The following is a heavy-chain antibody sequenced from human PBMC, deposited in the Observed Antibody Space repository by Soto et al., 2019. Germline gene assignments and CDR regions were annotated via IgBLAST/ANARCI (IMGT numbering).Heavy chain of an antibody. V-gene: IGHV1-18*01. CDR1: GYTFIRDG. CDR2: ISPYNDYT. D-gene: IGHD3-16*01. CDR3: ARGGYYDHTLGKLSNDGLDV. Sequence: QVQLVQSAGEVKKPGASVKVSCKASGYTFIRDGITWVRQAPGQGLEWMGWISPYNDYTIYAQKLQGSVTMTTDTSTRTVYLDLRSLKADDTAVYYCARGGYYDHTLGKLSNDGLDVWGQGTSGTVSS. J-gene: IGHJ6*02.